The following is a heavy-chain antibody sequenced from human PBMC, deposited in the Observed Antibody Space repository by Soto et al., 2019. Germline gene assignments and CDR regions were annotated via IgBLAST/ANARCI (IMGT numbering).Heavy chain of an antibody. CDR3: ARYGLFD. CDR1: GFTFSDYY. Sequence: QVPLVESGGGLVKPGGSLRLSCAASGFTFSDYYMSWISQAPGKGLEWVSYIISIGSTIYYEDSVKGRFTISRDNAKNARYLKWNSLKAEAKAVYYRARYGLFDWGQGTLVTVS. D-gene: IGHD2-21*01. CDR2: IISIGSTI. J-gene: IGHJ4*02. V-gene: IGHV3-11*01.